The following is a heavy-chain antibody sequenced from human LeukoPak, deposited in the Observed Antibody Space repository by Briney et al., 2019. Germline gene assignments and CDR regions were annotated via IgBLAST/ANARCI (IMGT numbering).Heavy chain of an antibody. CDR2: INPSGGST. V-gene: IGHV1-46*01. CDR3: ARDFGIFIVGATNAFDI. D-gene: IGHD1-26*01. J-gene: IGHJ3*02. Sequence: ASVKVSFKASGYTFTSYYMHWVRQAPGQGLEWMGIINPSGGSTSYAQKFQGRVTMTRDTSTSTVYMELSSLRSEDTAVYYCARDFGIFIVGATNAFDIWGQGTMVTVSS. CDR1: GYTFTSYY.